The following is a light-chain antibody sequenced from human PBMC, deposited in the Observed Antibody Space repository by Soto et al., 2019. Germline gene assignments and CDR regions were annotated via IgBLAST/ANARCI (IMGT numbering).Light chain of an antibody. CDR3: PQRSNWIT. CDR1: QSVSRY. CDR2: DAS. V-gene: IGKV3-11*01. J-gene: IGKJ5*01. Sequence: EIVLTQSPATLSLSPGERATLSCRASQSVSRYLAWYQQKPGQAPRLLIYDASNRATGIPARFSGSGSGTDFTLTISILEPEDFAVYYCPQRSNWITFGQGTRLEIK.